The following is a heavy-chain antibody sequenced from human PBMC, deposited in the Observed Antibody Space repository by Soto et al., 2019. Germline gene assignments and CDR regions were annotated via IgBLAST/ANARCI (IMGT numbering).Heavy chain of an antibody. D-gene: IGHD5-12*01. CDR2: ISGSGGST. CDR1: GFTFSSYA. CDR3: AKEGGDKYSGYLYYYGMDV. J-gene: IGHJ6*02. Sequence: GGSLRLSCAASGFTFSSYAMSWVRQAPGKGLEWVSAISGSGGSTYYADSVKGRFTISRDNSKNTLYLQMNSLRAEDTAVYYCAKEGGDKYSGYLYYYGMDVWGQGTTVTVSS. V-gene: IGHV3-23*01.